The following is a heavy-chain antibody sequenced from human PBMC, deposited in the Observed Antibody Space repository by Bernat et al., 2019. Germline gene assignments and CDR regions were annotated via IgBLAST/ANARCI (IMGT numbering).Heavy chain of an antibody. V-gene: IGHV3-64D*06. CDR1: GFTFSSYA. D-gene: IGHD3-10*01. J-gene: IGHJ6*02. CDR2: ISSNGGST. Sequence: EVQLVESGGGLVQPGGSLRLSCSASGFTFSSYAMHWVRQAPGKGLEYVSAISSNGGSTYYADSVKGRFTISRDNSKNTLYLQMSSLRAEDTAVYYCVLDSPGLLWFGELLRYGMDVWGQGTTVTVSS. CDR3: VLDSPGLLWFGELLRYGMDV.